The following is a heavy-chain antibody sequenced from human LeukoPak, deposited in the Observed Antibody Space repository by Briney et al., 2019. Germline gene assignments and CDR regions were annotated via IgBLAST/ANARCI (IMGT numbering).Heavy chain of an antibody. CDR3: AREGSSGWDY. D-gene: IGHD6-19*01. V-gene: IGHV1-46*01. CDR1: GYTFTSYY. Sequence: ASVKVSCKASGYTFTSYYMYWVRQAPGQGLEWMGIINPSVGSTSYAQKFQGRVTMTRDTSTSTVYMELSSLRSEDTAVYYCAREGSSGWDYWGQGTLVTVSS. CDR2: INPSVGST. J-gene: IGHJ4*02.